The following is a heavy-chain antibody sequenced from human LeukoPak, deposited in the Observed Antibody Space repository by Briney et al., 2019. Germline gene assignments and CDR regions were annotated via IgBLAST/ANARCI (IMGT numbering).Heavy chain of an antibody. Sequence: GGSLRLSCAASGFTFSSYAMHWVRQAPGKGLEWVGVISYDGSNKYYADSVKGRFTISRDNSKNTLYLQMNSLRAEDTAVYYCAREGGGSGSFFDYWGQGTLVTVSS. J-gene: IGHJ4*02. D-gene: IGHD1-26*01. CDR2: ISYDGSNK. V-gene: IGHV3-30-3*01. CDR1: GFTFSSYA. CDR3: AREGGGSGSFFDY.